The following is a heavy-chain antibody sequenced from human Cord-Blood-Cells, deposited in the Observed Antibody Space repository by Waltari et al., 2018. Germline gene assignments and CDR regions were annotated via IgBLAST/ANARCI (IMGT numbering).Heavy chain of an antibody. CDR3: AAVGEMATIPSPYHFDY. J-gene: IGHJ4*02. V-gene: IGHV1-58*01. CDR1: GFTFTSSA. Sequence: QMQLVQSGPEVKKPGTSVKVSCKASGFTFTSSAVQWVRQARGQRLEWIGWIVVGSGNTNYAQKFQERVTITRDMSTSTAYMELSSLRSEDTAVYYCAAVGEMATIPSPYHFDYWGQGTLVTVSS. D-gene: IGHD5-12*01. CDR2: IVVGSGNT.